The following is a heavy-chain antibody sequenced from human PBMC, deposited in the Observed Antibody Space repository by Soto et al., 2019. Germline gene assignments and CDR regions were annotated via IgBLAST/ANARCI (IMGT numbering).Heavy chain of an antibody. CDR1: GFIFSSYA. Sequence: GGSLRLSCAASGFIFSSYAMSWVRQAPGKGLEWVSAISGSGGSTYYADSVKGRFTISRDNSKNTLYLQMNSLRAEDTAVYYCAKADGDFYCISTSCYAPWFDPWGQGTLVTVSS. CDR2: ISGSGGST. D-gene: IGHD2-2*01. CDR3: AKADGDFYCISTSCYAPWFDP. V-gene: IGHV3-23*01. J-gene: IGHJ5*02.